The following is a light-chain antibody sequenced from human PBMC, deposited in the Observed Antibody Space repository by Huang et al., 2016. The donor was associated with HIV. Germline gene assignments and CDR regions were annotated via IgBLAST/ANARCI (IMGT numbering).Light chain of an antibody. CDR3: QQFNTWPLT. J-gene: IGKJ4*01. CDR1: QNIGPH. CDR2: GAS. Sequence: EIVMRQSPATLSVSPGERATLSCRASQNIGPHLAWYQQKPGQAPRLLIYGASTRATGIPGRFSGSGSETEFTLTITSLQSDDSAVYFCQQFNTWPLTFGGGTKVEIK. V-gene: IGKV3-15*01.